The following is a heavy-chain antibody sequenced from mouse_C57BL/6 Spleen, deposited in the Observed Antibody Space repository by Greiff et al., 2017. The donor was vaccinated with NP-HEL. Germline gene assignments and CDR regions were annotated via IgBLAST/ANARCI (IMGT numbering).Heavy chain of an antibody. CDR3: ARGGYRDYFDY. V-gene: IGHV2-2*01. CDR1: GFSLTSYG. J-gene: IGHJ2*01. Sequence: VQLQESGPGLVQPSQSLSITCTVSGFSLTSYGVHWVRQSPGKGLEWLGVIWSGGSTDLNAAFISRLSISKDNSKSQVFLKMTSLQADATAIYYCARGGYRDYFDYWGQGTTLTVSS. CDR2: IWSGGST. D-gene: IGHD2-14*01.